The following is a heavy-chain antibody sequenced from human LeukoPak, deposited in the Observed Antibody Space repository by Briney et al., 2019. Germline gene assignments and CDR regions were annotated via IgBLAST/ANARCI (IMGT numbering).Heavy chain of an antibody. CDR1: GFTFSSYG. CDR3: AKDRTLAAAGTDVDY. Sequence: GGSLRLSXAASGFTFSSYGMHWVRQAPGKGLEWVAVIWYDGSNKYYADSVKGRFTISRDNSKNTLYLQMNSLRAEDTAVYYCAKDRTLAAAGTDVDYWGQGTLVTVSS. CDR2: IWYDGSNK. J-gene: IGHJ4*02. V-gene: IGHV3-33*06. D-gene: IGHD6-13*01.